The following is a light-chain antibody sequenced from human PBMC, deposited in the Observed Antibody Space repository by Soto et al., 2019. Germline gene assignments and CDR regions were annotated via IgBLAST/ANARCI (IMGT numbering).Light chain of an antibody. CDR1: QSVRGN. CDR2: DSS. CDR3: QQYNHWPPLT. V-gene: IGKV3-15*01. Sequence: VLTQFPATLSPSPGERATLSCRASQSVRGNLAWYQQKPGQAPRLLIYDSSTRAAGIPLRFSGTGSGTDLTLTVTSLQSEDFAVYFCQQYNHWPPLTFGGGTKVDIK. J-gene: IGKJ4*01.